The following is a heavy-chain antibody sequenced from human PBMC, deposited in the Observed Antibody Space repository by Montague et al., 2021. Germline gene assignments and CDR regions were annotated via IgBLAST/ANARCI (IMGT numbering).Heavy chain of an antibody. V-gene: IGHV3-7*04. CDR1: GFPFGNYW. J-gene: IGHJ4*02. CDR2: IKPDGSEQ. CDR3: ARGAAY. Sequence: RRLSFAASGFPFGNYWMSWFRQVPVKGLEWVANIKPDGSEQYYVDSVKGRFTISRDNAKNSLNLQMNSLRDEDTAVYFCARGAAYWGQGTLVTVS.